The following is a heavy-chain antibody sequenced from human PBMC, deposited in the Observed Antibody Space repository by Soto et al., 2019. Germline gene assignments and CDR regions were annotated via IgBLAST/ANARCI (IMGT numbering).Heavy chain of an antibody. CDR3: ARGGSLYCSGGSCQPPHSSAFDI. CDR1: GFTFSSYG. D-gene: IGHD2-15*01. CDR2: IWYDGSNK. V-gene: IGHV3-33*01. Sequence: QVQLVESGGGVVQPGRSLRLSCAASGFTFSSYGMHWVRQAPGKGLEWVAVIWYDGSNKYYADSVKGRFTISRDNSKNTLYLQMNSLRAEDTAVYYCARGGSLYCSGGSCQPPHSSAFDIWGQGTMVTVSS. J-gene: IGHJ3*02.